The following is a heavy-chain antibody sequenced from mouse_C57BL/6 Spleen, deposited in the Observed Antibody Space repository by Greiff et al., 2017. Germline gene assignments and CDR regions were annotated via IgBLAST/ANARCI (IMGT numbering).Heavy chain of an antibody. CDR1: GFTFSSYA. D-gene: IGHD2-3*01. J-gene: IGHJ1*03. CDR2: ISDGGSYT. CDR3: ARGAGYYFYWYFDV. V-gene: IGHV5-4*01. Sequence: EVQRVESGGGLVKPGGSLKLSCAASGFTFSSYAMSWVRQTPEKRLGWVATISDGGSYTYYPDNVKGRVTISRDNAKNNLYLQMSHLKSEDTAMYYCARGAGYYFYWYFDVWGTGTTVTVSS.